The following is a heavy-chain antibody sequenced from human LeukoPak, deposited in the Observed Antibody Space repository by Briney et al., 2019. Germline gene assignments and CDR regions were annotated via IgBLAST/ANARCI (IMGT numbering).Heavy chain of an antibody. CDR1: GGSISSSNYY. CDR3: ARESTSTYFDL. CDR2: IYYRGST. V-gene: IGHV4-39*02. Sequence: SETLSLTCTVSGGSISSSNYYWGWIRQPPGKGLEWIGSIYYRGSTYYNPSLKSRVTISVDTSKNQFSLKLSSVTAADTAVYYCARESTSTYFDLWGRGTLVTVSS. D-gene: IGHD5/OR15-5a*01. J-gene: IGHJ2*01.